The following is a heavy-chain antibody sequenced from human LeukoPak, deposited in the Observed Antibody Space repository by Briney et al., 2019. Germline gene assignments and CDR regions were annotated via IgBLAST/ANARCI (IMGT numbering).Heavy chain of an antibody. CDR1: GDSVSRSY. Sequence: SETLSLTCTVSGDSVSRSYWTWIRQPPGKGLEWIGYIYYIGSTKYNPSLKSRVTISLDTSKNQFSLKLSSVTAADTAVYYCARFFGGVPNWGQGTLVTVSS. CDR3: ARFFGGVPN. CDR2: IYYIGST. J-gene: IGHJ4*02. D-gene: IGHD2-8*02. V-gene: IGHV4-59*08.